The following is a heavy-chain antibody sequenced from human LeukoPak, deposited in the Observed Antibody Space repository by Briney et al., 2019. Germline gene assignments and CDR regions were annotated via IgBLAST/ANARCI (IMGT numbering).Heavy chain of an antibody. CDR3: ARPRKDYYYYGMDV. Sequence: GGSLRLSCAASGFTFSDYYMSWIRQAPGKGLEWVSVIYSGGSTYYADSVKGRFTISRHNSKNTLYLQMNSLRAEDTAVYYCARPRKDYYYYGMDVWGQGTTVTVSS. J-gene: IGHJ6*02. CDR1: GFTFSDYY. V-gene: IGHV3-53*04. D-gene: IGHD1-14*01. CDR2: IYSGGST.